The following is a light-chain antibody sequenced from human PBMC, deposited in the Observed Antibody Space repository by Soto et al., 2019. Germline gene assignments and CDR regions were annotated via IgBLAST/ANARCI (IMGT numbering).Light chain of an antibody. V-gene: IGLV2-14*01. CDR1: SSDVGGYNY. CDR3: MSYTTSSTWV. J-gene: IGLJ3*02. Sequence: QSALTQPASVSGSPGQSITISCTGTSSDVGGYNYVSWYQQHPGKAPKLMIYDVNNRPSGVSNRFSGSKSGNTASLTISGLQAEDEADYYCMSYTTSSTWVFGGGTKLTVL. CDR2: DVN.